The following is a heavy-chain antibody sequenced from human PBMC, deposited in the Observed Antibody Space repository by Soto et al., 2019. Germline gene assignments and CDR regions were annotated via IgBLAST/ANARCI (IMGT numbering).Heavy chain of an antibody. CDR3: ARAPCIRTYDYIWGSYPDECYYYYMDV. CDR1: GFTFSSYW. CDR2: IKQDGSEK. D-gene: IGHD3-16*02. Sequence: PGGSLRLSCAASGFTFSSYWMSWVRQAPGKGLEWVASIKQDGSEKYYVDSVKGRFTISRDNAKSSLYLQMNSLRAEDTAVYYCARAPCIRTYDYIWGSYPDECYYYYMDVWGKGTTVTVSS. J-gene: IGHJ6*03. V-gene: IGHV3-7*01.